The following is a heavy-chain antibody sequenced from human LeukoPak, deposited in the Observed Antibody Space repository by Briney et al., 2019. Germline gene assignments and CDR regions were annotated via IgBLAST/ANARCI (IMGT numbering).Heavy chain of an antibody. CDR1: GGSFSGYY. D-gene: IGHD6-13*01. CDR2: INHSGST. J-gene: IGHJ4*02. V-gene: IGHV4-34*01. Sequence: SETLSLTCAVYGGSFSGYYWSWIRQPPGKGLEWIGEINHSGSTNYNPSLKSRVTISVDTSKNQFSLKLSSVTAADTAVYYCARSWAAAAGTLGFGYWGQGTLVTVSS. CDR3: ARSWAAAAGTLGFGY.